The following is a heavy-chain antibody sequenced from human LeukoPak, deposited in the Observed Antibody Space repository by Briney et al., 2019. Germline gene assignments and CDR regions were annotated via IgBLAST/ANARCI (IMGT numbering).Heavy chain of an antibody. J-gene: IGHJ4*02. Sequence: SETLSLTCTVSGGSISSYYWSLIRQPPGKGLEWIGYIYYSGSTNYSPSLKSRVTMSLDTSKNQFSLKLSSVTATDTAVYYCARHPFFNPFDYWGLGTLVTVSS. CDR3: ARHPFFNPFDY. V-gene: IGHV4-59*08. CDR2: IYYSGST. D-gene: IGHD3-3*01. CDR1: GGSISSYY.